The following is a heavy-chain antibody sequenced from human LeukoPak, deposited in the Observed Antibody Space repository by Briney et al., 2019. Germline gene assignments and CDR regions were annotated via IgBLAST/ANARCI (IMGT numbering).Heavy chain of an antibody. J-gene: IGHJ4*02. D-gene: IGHD1-26*01. CDR1: GFTFSSYG. CDR3: ARAGGSYQVFDY. Sequence: GGSLRLSCAASGFTFSSYGMTWVRQAPGKGLEWVSYISSSSSSTIYYADSVKGRFTISRDNAKNSLYLQLNSLRAEDTAVYYCARAGGSYQVFDYWGQGTLVTVSS. V-gene: IGHV3-48*01. CDR2: ISSSSSSTI.